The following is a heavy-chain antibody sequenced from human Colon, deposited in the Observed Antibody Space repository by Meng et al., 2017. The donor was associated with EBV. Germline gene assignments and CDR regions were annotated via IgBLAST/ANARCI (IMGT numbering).Heavy chain of an antibody. CDR1: GGSMSSGNYY. D-gene: IGHD2-21*01. CDR3: ASFDHIPRRNYFDY. V-gene: IGHV4-30-4*01. J-gene: IGHJ4*02. CDR2: IHHSGSA. Sequence: QGPLRGAGPGLVEPSQTLSLPCTVSGGSMSSGNYYWSWIRQPPGKGLEWIGYIHHSGSAYYNPSLTSRVSISVDTSKNQFSLNLNSMTAADTAVYYCASFDHIPRRNYFDYWGQGTLVTVSS.